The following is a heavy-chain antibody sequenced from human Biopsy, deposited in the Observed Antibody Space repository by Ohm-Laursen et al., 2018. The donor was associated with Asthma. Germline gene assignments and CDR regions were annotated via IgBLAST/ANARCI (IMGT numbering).Heavy chain of an antibody. CDR1: GFTFSSYA. J-gene: IGHJ4*01. V-gene: IGHV3-21*01. Sequence: SLRLSCAASGFTFSSYAMSWVRQAPGEGLEWVSSISSLSRYKYYSDSLRGRVTISRDNAKSSLHLQMGSLRAEDTAVYFCARDFTIGSGSPFHFWGPGTLVTVSS. CDR2: ISSLSRYK. CDR3: ARDFTIGSGSPFHF. D-gene: IGHD3-10*01.